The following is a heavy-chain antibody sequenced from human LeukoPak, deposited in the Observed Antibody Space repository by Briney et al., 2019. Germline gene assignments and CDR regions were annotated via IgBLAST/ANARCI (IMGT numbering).Heavy chain of an antibody. CDR1: GASISSGGFY. V-gene: IGHV4-61*08. CDR2: TFHDGNT. J-gene: IGHJ4*02. CDR3: ARVISRSGSYLYYFDY. Sequence: SETLSLTCTVSGASISSGGFYWTWIRRPPGKGLEWIGNTFHDGNTRYNPSLKGRVTISVDTSKNQFSLKLSSVTAADTAVYYCARVISRSGSYLYYFDYWGQGTLVTVSS. D-gene: IGHD1-26*01.